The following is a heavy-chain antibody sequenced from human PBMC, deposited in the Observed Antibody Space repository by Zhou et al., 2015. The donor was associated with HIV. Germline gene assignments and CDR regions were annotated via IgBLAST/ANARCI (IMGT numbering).Heavy chain of an antibody. V-gene: IGHV1-69*06. D-gene: IGHD3-16*01. CDR1: GGTLGNYG. Sequence: QVQLVQSGAEVKKPGSSVKVSCSASGGTLGNYGISWVRQAPGQGLEWMGGIIPIFGTASYAQRFQGRVTITADKSTSTAYMDLSSLRSEDTAVYFCATGSMNHDYALELWGQGTKVIVS. J-gene: IGHJ3*01. CDR3: ATGSMNHDYALEL. CDR2: IIPIFGTA.